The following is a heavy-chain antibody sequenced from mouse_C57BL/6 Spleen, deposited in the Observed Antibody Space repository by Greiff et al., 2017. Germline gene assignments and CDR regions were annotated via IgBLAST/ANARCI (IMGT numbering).Heavy chain of an antibody. V-gene: IGHV1-54*01. CDR2: INPGCGGT. CDR1: GYAFTNYL. Sequence: QVQLQQSGAELVRPGTSVKVSCKASGYAFTNYLIEWVKQRPGQGLEWIGVINPGCGGTNYNEKFKGKATLTADKSSSTAYMQLSSLPSEDSADYFCARLIYYGSSYGYFDVWGTGTTVTVSS. D-gene: IGHD1-1*01. J-gene: IGHJ1*03. CDR3: ARLIYYGSSYGYFDV.